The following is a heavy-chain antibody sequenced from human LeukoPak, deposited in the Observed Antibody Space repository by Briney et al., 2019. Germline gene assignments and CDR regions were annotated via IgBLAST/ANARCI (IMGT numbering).Heavy chain of an antibody. V-gene: IGHV4-34*01. Sequence: PSETLSLTCAVYGGSFSGYYWSWIRQPPGKGLEWIGEINHSGSTNYNPSLKSRVTISVDTSKNQFSLKLSSVTAADTAVYYCARQYYDILTGYCKDYWGQGTLVTVSS. J-gene: IGHJ4*02. CDR1: GGSFSGYY. D-gene: IGHD3-9*01. CDR3: ARQYYDILTGYCKDY. CDR2: INHSGST.